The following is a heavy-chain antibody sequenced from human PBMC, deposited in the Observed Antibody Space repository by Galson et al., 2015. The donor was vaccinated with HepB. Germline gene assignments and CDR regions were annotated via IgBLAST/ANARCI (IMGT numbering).Heavy chain of an antibody. CDR2: TYYRSKWYN. J-gene: IGHJ3*02. D-gene: IGHD2-2*01. CDR1: GDSVSSNSAA. V-gene: IGHV6-1*01. Sequence: CAISGDSVSSNSAAWNWIRQSPSRGLEWLGRTYYRSKWYNDYAVSVKSRITISPDTSKNQFSLQLNSVTPEDTAVYYCARATIVVVPAAIGAFDIWGQGTMVTVSS. CDR3: ARATIVVVPAAIGAFDI.